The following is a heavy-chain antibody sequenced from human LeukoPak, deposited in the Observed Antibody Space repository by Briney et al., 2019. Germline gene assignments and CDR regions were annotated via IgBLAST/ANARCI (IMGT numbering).Heavy chain of an antibody. J-gene: IGHJ5*02. Sequence: ASVKVSCKASGYTFTDHFLHWVRQAPGQGLEWMGWVNSNTGATQYAQKFQGRVTMTRDTSITTSYMDLSRLTSDDTAVYFCVRENIVATRGFDPWGQGTLVTVSS. CDR1: GYTFTDHF. CDR2: VNSNTGAT. CDR3: VRENIVATRGFDP. V-gene: IGHV1-2*02. D-gene: IGHD5-12*01.